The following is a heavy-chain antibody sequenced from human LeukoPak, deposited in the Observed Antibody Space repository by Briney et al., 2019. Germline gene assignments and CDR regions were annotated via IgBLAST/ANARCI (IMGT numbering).Heavy chain of an antibody. CDR2: FDPEDGET. V-gene: IGHV1-24*01. CDR3: ATPRYGDYERFDY. D-gene: IGHD4-17*01. Sequence: GASVSVSFRVSGYTLTELSMHGVRRAPGKGREWVGGFDPEDGETIYTQKFQGRVTMTADTSTDTAYMELSSLRSEDTAVYYCATPRYGDYERFDYWGQGTLVTVSS. J-gene: IGHJ4*02. CDR1: GYTLTELS.